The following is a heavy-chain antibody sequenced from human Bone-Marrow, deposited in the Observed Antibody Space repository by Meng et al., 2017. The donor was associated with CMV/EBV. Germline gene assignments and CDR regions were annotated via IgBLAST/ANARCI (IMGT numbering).Heavy chain of an antibody. CDR1: GGTFSSYA. D-gene: IGHD6-6*01. J-gene: IGHJ3*02. Sequence: SVKVSCKASGGTFSSYAISWVRQAPGQGLEWMGGIIPIFGTANHAQKFQGRVTITTDESTGTAYMELSSLRSEDTAVYYCARVGFHSSSLLSGAFDIWGQGTMVTVSS. V-gene: IGHV1-69*05. CDR2: IIPIFGTA. CDR3: ARVGFHSSSLLSGAFDI.